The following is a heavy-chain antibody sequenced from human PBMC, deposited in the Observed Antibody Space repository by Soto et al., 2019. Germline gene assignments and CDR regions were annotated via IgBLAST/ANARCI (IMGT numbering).Heavy chain of an antibody. Sequence: GGSLRLSCAASGFTFDDYAMHWVRQAPGKGLEWVSGISWNSGSIGYADSVKGRFTISRDNAKNSLYLQMNSLRAEDTALYYCAKDTAVITTIFGGGMDVWGQGTTVTVSS. CDR1: GFTFDDYA. J-gene: IGHJ6*02. CDR2: ISWNSGSI. D-gene: IGHD3-22*01. CDR3: AKDTAVITTIFGGGMDV. V-gene: IGHV3-9*01.